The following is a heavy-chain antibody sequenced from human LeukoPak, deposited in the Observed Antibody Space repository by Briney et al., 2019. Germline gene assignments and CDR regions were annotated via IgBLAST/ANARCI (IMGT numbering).Heavy chain of an antibody. Sequence: GGSLRLSCVVSGFTVSNNYMSWVRQAPRKGLEWVSLIYGGGSTYYADSVKGRFTISRDNSKNTVYLQMNSLRAEDTAMYYCARRDDHNGRDYWGQGTLVTVSS. CDR2: IYGGGST. J-gene: IGHJ4*02. D-gene: IGHD5-24*01. CDR1: GFTVSNNY. V-gene: IGHV3-53*01. CDR3: ARRDDHNGRDY.